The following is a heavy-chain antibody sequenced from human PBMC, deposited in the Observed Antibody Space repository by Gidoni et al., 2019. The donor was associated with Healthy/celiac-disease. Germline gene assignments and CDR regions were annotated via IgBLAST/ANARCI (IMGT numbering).Heavy chain of an antibody. D-gene: IGHD3-3*01. CDR1: GGSISSYY. CDR2: LYYSGST. CDR3: ARDSGFLEFDY. J-gene: IGHJ4*02. V-gene: IGHV4-59*01. Sequence: QVQLQESGPGLVKPSETLSLTCTVSGGSISSYYWSWIRQHPGKGLVWIGYLYYSGSTNYNPSLKSRVTISVDPSKNQFSLKLSSVTAADPAVYYCARDSGFLEFDYWGQGTLVTVSS.